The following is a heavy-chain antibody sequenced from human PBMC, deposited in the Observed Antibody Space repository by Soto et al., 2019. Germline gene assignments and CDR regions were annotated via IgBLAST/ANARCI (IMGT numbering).Heavy chain of an antibody. J-gene: IGHJ4*02. D-gene: IGHD6-19*01. CDR3: AGAVAGTSFDS. V-gene: IGHV4-39*01. Sequence: QLQLQESGPGLVEPSETLSLTCTVSSGSISSTSYFWDWIRQPPGKGLEWIGTISYTGSTYYNPSLKSRVTISVDMSKIQCSRKLSSVTAADTAVYYWAGAVAGTSFDSWGQGTLVTVSS. CDR1: SGSISSTSYF. CDR2: ISYTGST.